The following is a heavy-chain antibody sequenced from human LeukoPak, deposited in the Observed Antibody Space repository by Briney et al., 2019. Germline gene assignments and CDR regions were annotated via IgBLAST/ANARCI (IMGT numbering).Heavy chain of an antibody. J-gene: IGHJ5*02. CDR3: ARDGDLAVVPVAISNWFDP. CDR2: ISAYNGKT. Sequence: ASVKVSCKASGYTFNKYAISWVRQAPGQGLEWMGWISAYNGKTKYAQKLQGRVTMTTDTSTSTAYMELRSLRSDDTAVYYCARDGDLAVVPVAISNWFDPWGQGTLVTVSS. CDR1: GYTFNKYA. V-gene: IGHV1-18*01. D-gene: IGHD2-2*01.